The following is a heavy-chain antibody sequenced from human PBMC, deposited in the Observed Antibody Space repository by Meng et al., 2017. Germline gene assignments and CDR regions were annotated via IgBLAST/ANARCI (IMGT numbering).Heavy chain of an antibody. CDR2: IKSNTDGGTA. CDR1: GFYFNNAW. CDR3: TWDDKAVSDY. Sequence: VRLVESGGQLVNPGGFRRLSWSASGFYFNNAWMSWVRQAPGKGLEWVGRIKSNTDGGTAEYAAPVTGRFTISRDDSKSTLYLQMSGLRIDDTGVYYCTWDDKAVSDYWGQGTLVTVSS. V-gene: IGHV3-15*01. J-gene: IGHJ4*02. D-gene: IGHD1-26*01.